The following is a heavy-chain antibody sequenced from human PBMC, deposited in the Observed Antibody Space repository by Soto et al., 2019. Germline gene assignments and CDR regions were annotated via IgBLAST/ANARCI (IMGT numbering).Heavy chain of an antibody. CDR1: GFTFSSYG. CDR3: AKASSCHNGVCQPQVALNSKKSREYYYGLGV. Sequence: QVQLVESGGGVVQPGRSLRLSCAASGFTFSSYGMYWVRQAPGKGLEWVAVISCDGSNEYYADSVKGRFTISRDNSKNTLNLHMNSLRAEDTAMYYYAKASSCHNGVCQPQVALNSKKSREYYYGLGVLGQGNPVTVSS. CDR2: ISCDGSNE. J-gene: IGHJ6*02. V-gene: IGHV3-30*18. D-gene: IGHD2-8*01.